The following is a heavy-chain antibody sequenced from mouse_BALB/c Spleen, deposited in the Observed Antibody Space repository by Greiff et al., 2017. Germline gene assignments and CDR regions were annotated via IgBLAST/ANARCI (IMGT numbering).Heavy chain of an antibody. Sequence: VQLQQSGAELAKPGASVKMSCTASGYTFTSYWMHWVKQTPGQCLEWIGYINPSNGYTEYNQKFKDKATLTADKSSSTAYMQLRSLTSEDSAVYYSARSGGNYFDYWGQGTTLTVSS. J-gene: IGHJ2*01. CDR1: GYTFTSYW. D-gene: IGHD3-1*01. CDR3: ARSGGNYFDY. CDR2: INPSNGYT. V-gene: IGHV1-7*01.